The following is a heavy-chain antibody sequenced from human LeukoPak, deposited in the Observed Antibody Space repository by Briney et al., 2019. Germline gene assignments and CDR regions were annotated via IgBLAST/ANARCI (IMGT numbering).Heavy chain of an antibody. D-gene: IGHD6-19*01. J-gene: IGHJ4*02. CDR2: ISSSSSYI. Sequence: KPGGSLRLSCAASGFTFSSYSMNWVRQAPGKGLEWVSFISSSSSYIYYADSVKGRFTISRDNAKNSLYLQMNSLRAEDTAVYYCARDLTYSSGSPLDYWGQGTLVTVSS. V-gene: IGHV3-21*01. CDR1: GFTFSSYS. CDR3: ARDLTYSSGSPLDY.